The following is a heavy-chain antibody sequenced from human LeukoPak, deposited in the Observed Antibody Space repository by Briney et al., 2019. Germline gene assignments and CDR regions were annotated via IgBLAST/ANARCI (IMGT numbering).Heavy chain of an antibody. CDR3: ARQGGSSLNFDY. D-gene: IGHD1-26*01. CDR2: INPNSGDT. CDR1: GYTFTGYY. V-gene: IGHV1-2*02. J-gene: IGHJ4*02. Sequence: GASVKVSCKXSGYTFTGYYIHWVRQAPGQGLEGMGWINPNSGDTSHAQRFQDRVTVTRDMSTSTAYMDLNMLTSDETALYYCARQGGSSLNFDYWGQGTLVTVSS.